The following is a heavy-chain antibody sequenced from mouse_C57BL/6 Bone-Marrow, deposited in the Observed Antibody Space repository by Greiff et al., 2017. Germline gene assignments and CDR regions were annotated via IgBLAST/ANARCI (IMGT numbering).Heavy chain of an antibody. CDR2: IHPNSGST. CDR3: ARYYYGSSYDWYFDV. CDR1: GYTFTSYW. J-gene: IGHJ1*03. D-gene: IGHD1-1*01. Sequence: VQLQQPGAELVKPGASVKLSCKASGYTFTSYWMHWVKQRPGQGLEWIGMIHPNSGSTNYNEKFKSKATLTVDKSSSTAYMQLSILTSEDSAVYYCARYYYGSSYDWYFDVWGTGTTVTVSS. V-gene: IGHV1-64*01.